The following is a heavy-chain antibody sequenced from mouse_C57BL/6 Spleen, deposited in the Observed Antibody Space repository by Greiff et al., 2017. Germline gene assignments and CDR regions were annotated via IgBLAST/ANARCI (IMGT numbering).Heavy chain of an antibody. D-gene: IGHD1-1*01. CDR3: ARSTTVVATDAMDY. Sequence: QVQLKESGAELVKPGASVKISRKASGYAFSSYWMNWVKQRPGKGLEWIGQIYPGDGDTNYNGKFKGKATLTADKSSSTAYMQLSSLTSEDSAVYFCARSTTVVATDAMDYWGQGTSVTVSS. CDR1: GYAFSSYW. V-gene: IGHV1-80*01. J-gene: IGHJ4*01. CDR2: IYPGDGDT.